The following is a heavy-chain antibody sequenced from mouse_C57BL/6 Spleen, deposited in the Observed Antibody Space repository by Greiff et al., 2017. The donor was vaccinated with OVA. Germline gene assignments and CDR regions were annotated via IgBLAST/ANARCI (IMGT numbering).Heavy chain of an antibody. D-gene: IGHD2-5*01. V-gene: IGHV5-17*01. CDR1: GFTFSDYG. CDR2: ISSGSSTI. CDR3: ARSYSTLFDY. J-gene: IGHJ2*01. Sequence: EVKLVESGGGLVKPGGSLKLSCAASGFTFSDYGMHWVRQAPEKGLEWVAYISSGSSTIYYADTVKGRFTISRDNAKNTLCLQMTSLRAEDTAMYYCARSYSTLFDYWGQGTTLTVSS.